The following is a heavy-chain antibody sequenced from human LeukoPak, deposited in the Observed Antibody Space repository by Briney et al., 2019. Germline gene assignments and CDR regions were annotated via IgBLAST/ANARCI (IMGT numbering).Heavy chain of an antibody. Sequence: ASVKVSCKTSGYTFTGYYMHWVRQAPGQGLEWMGWINPNSGGTNYAQKFQGRVTMTRDTSISTAYMELSRLRSDDTAVHYCARDSSSWSNNFDYWGQGTLVTVSS. J-gene: IGHJ4*02. CDR1: GYTFTGYY. CDR2: INPNSGGT. V-gene: IGHV1-2*02. D-gene: IGHD6-13*01. CDR3: ARDSSSWSNNFDY.